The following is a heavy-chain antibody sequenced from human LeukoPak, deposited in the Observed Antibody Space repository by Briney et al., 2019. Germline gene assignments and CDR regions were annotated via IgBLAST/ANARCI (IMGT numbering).Heavy chain of an antibody. CDR1: GYTFTSYG. D-gene: IGHD3-3*01. V-gene: IGHV1-2*02. CDR2: INPNSGGT. J-gene: IGHJ1*01. Sequence: ASVKVSCKASGYTFTSYGISWVRQAPGQGLEWMGWINPNSGGTNYAQKFQGRVTMTRDTSISTAYMELSRLRSDDTAVYYCARVRPSSGYWTSRTEYFQHWGQGTLVTVSS. CDR3: ARVRPSSGYWTSRTEYFQH.